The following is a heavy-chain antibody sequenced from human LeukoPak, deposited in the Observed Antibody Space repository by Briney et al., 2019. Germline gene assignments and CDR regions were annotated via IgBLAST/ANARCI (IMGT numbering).Heavy chain of an antibody. J-gene: IGHJ4*02. CDR3: ARDVPYYYGSGSLFY. CDR2: ISYDGSNK. CDR1: GFTFSSYA. Sequence: PGRSLRLSCAASGFTFSSYAMHWVRQAPGKGLEWVAVISYDGSNKYYADSVKGRFTISRDNSKNTLYLQMNSLRAEDTAVYYCARDVPYYYGSGSLFYWGQGRLVGVSS. V-gene: IGHV3-30-3*01. D-gene: IGHD3-10*01.